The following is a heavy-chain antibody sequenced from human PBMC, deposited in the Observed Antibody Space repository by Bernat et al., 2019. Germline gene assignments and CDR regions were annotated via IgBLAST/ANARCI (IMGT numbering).Heavy chain of an antibody. CDR2: VNPSGGST. V-gene: IGHV1-46*01. J-gene: IGHJ4*02. Sequence: QVQLVQSGAEVKKLGASVKVSCKASGYTFTSYYMHWVRQAPGHGLEWMGIVNPSGGSTSYAQKFQGRVTMTRDTSTSTVYMELSSLRSEDTAMYYCASTGIAVANTFFDYWGQGTLVTVSS. CDR3: ASTGIAVANTFFDY. D-gene: IGHD6-19*01. CDR1: GYTFTSYY.